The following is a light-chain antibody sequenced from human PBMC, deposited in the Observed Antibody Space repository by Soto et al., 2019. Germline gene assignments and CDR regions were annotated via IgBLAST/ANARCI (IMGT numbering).Light chain of an antibody. V-gene: IGLV2-8*01. J-gene: IGLJ2*01. CDR3: SSYAGSNNHVL. CDR2: EVS. Sequence: QSALTQPPSAPGSPGQSVTISCTGTSSDVGGYNFVSWYQQHPGKAPQLMIYEVSKRPSWVPDRFSGSKSGNTASLTVSGLLTEDEADYYCSSYAGSNNHVLFGGGTKLTVL. CDR1: SSDVGGYNF.